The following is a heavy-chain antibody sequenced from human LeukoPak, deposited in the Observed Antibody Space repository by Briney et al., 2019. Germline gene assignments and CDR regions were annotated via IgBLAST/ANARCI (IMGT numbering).Heavy chain of an antibody. CDR1: GGSISSYY. Sequence: SETLSLTCTVSGGSISSYYWSWIRQPPGKGLEWIGYIYYSGSTNYNPYLKSRVTISVDTSKNQFSLKLSSVTAADTAVYYCARGAFYGDYDYWGQGTLVTVSS. V-gene: IGHV4-59*01. J-gene: IGHJ4*02. CDR3: ARGAFYGDYDY. CDR2: IYYSGST. D-gene: IGHD4-17*01.